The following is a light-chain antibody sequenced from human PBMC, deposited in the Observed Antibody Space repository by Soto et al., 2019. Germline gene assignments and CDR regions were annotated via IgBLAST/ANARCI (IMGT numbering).Light chain of an antibody. Sequence: IQLTQSPSSLSASVGDTVTISCRASQTIDNYLAWYQQYPGRAPKLLIYLASTLQSGVPSRFSGSGSGTDFKLTISSLQPEDFATYYCQHLDSNPPWTFGQGTRVEIK. CDR1: QTIDNY. CDR3: QHLDSNPPWT. J-gene: IGKJ1*01. V-gene: IGKV1-9*01. CDR2: LAS.